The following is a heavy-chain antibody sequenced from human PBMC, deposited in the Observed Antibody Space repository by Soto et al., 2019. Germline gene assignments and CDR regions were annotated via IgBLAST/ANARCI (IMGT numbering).Heavy chain of an antibody. Sequence: SETLSLPCTVSGNSITSGGYYWSWVRHHPGKGLEWIGYTYFSKTTYYNPSLKSRVTISVDASKNQFSLNLSSVTAADTAIYYCARARITMVREVIKYNMDVWGQGTTVTVSS. CDR1: GNSITSGGYY. CDR2: TYFSKTT. J-gene: IGHJ6*02. D-gene: IGHD3-10*01. CDR3: ARARITMVREVIKYNMDV. V-gene: IGHV4-31*03.